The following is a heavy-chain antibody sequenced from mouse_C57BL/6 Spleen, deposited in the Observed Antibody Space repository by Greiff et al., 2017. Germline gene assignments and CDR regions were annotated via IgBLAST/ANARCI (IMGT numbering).Heavy chain of an antibody. CDR1: GFNIKDYY. CDR3: ASEYYGIED. V-gene: IGHV14-2*01. J-gene: IGHJ2*01. Sequence: EVQLQQSGAELVKPGASVKLSCKASGFNIKDYYMHWVKQRPEQGLEWIGRIDPDDGETTYAPKFQGKATITADTSSTTAYLQLSSLTSEDTAVYYCASEYYGIEDWGQGTTLTVSS. D-gene: IGHD1-1*01. CDR2: IDPDDGET.